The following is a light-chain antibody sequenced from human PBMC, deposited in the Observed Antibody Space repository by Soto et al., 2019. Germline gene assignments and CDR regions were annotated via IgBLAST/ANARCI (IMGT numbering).Light chain of an antibody. CDR1: SSNIGSNT. J-gene: IGLJ3*02. Sequence: QSVLTQPPSASGTPGQRVTISCSGSSSNIGSNTVNWYHHLPGTAPKILIYNNDQRPSGVPDRFSGSKSGTSDSLAISVLQSEDEADYYCAAWEDSLNGPVFGGGTKLTVL. CDR2: NND. V-gene: IGLV1-44*01. CDR3: AAWEDSLNGPV.